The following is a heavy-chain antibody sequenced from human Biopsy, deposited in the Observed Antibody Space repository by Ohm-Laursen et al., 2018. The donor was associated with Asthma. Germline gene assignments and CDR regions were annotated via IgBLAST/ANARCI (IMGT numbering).Heavy chain of an antibody. J-gene: IGHJ4*02. CDR2: ISFDGTNR. CDR1: GFTFSNYG. D-gene: IGHD1-26*01. CDR3: AKEVFPGWELRRGPDS. V-gene: IGHV3-30*18. Sequence: SLRLSCTASGFTFSNYGMHWVRQAPGKGLDWVAVISFDGTNRNYTDSVKGRFTISRDNPRNTLHLEMNSLRAEDTAVYFCAKEVFPGWELRRGPDSWGQGTLVTVSS.